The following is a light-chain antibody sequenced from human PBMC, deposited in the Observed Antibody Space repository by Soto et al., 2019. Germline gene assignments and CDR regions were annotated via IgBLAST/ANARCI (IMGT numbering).Light chain of an antibody. CDR1: QTVRNNY. CDR2: DAS. Sequence: EIVMTQSPATLSVSPGERATLSCRASQTVRNNYLAWYQQKPGQAPRLLIYDASSRATGIPDRFSGGGSGTEFTLTISSLQPDDFATYYCQQYDTYSTFGQGTKVDIK. V-gene: IGKV3-20*01. J-gene: IGKJ1*01. CDR3: QQYDTYST.